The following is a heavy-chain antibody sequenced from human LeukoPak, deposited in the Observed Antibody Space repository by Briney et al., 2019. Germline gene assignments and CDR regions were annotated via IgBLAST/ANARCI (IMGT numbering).Heavy chain of an antibody. Sequence: ASVKVSCKASGYTFTGYYMHWVRQAPGQGLEWMGWINPNSGGTNYAQKFQGRVTMTRDTSISTAYMELSRLRSDDTAVYCCARVGAYCGGDCYPEDAFDIWGQGTMVTVSS. CDR1: GYTFTGYY. J-gene: IGHJ3*02. CDR3: ARVGAYCGGDCYPEDAFDI. CDR2: INPNSGGT. V-gene: IGHV1-2*02. D-gene: IGHD2-21*02.